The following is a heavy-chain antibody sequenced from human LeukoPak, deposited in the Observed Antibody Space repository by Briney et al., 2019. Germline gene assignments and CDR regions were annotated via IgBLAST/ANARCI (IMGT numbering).Heavy chain of an antibody. J-gene: IGHJ4*02. CDR2: IYTSGST. CDR3: AKDKTSGFSPGSGSYPDY. V-gene: IGHV4-61*02. Sequence: SQTLSLTCTVSGGSISSGSYYWSWIRQPAGKGLEWIGRIYTSGSTNYNPSLKSRVIISVDTSKNQFSLKLSSVTAADTALYYCAKDKTSGFSPGSGSYPDYWGQGTLVTVSS. CDR1: GGSISSGSYY. D-gene: IGHD3-10*01.